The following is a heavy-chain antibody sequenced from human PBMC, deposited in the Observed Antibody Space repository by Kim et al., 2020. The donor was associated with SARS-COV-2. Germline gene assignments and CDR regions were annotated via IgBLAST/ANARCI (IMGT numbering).Heavy chain of an antibody. CDR2: ISGGGST. Sequence: GGSLRLSCAASGFTFSSYAMSWVRQAPGKGLEWVSAISGGGSTYYADSVKGRFTISRDNSKNTLYLQMNSLRAEDTAVYYCAKDGASCGGDCYPSPKDYWGQGTLVTVSS. CDR3: AKDGASCGGDCYPSPKDY. CDR1: GFTFSSYA. D-gene: IGHD2-21*01. J-gene: IGHJ4*02. V-gene: IGHV3-23*01.